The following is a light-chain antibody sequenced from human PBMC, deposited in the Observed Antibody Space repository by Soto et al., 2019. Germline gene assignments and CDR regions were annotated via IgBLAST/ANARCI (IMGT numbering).Light chain of an antibody. J-gene: IGLJ3*02. CDR2: EVS. V-gene: IGLV2-14*01. CDR1: SSDFGGYNY. Sequence: QSVLTQPASVSGSPGQSITISCTGTSSDFGGYNYVSWYQQHPGKAPKLMIYEVSNRPSGVSNRFSGSKSGNTASLTISGLQAEDEVDYYCSSYTSSTNRVFGGGTKLTVL. CDR3: SSYTSSTNRV.